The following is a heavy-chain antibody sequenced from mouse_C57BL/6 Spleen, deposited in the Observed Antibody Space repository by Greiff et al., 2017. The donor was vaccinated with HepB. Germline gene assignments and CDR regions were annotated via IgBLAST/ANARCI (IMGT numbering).Heavy chain of an antibody. CDR1: GYTFSSYW. J-gene: IGHJ3*01. V-gene: IGHV1-59*01. CDR2: IDPSDSYT. CDR3: ARGIYDYAWFAY. D-gene: IGHD2-4*01. Sequence: QVQLQQPGAELVRPGTSVKLSCKASGYTFSSYWMHWVKQRPGQGLEWIGVIDPSDSYTNYNQKFKGKATLTVDTSSSTAYMQLSSLTSEDSAVYYCARGIYDYAWFAYWGQGTLVTVSA.